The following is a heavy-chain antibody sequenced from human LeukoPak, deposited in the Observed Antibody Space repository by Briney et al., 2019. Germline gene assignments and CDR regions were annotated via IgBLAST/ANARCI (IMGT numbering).Heavy chain of an antibody. D-gene: IGHD3-10*01. Sequence: GSLRLSCVGSGFHFRLYNMNWVRQPPGKGLEWIGEIYHSGSTNYNPSLKSRVTISVDKSKNQFSLKLSSVTAADTAVYYCARDVLIDDGSGSSLDYWGQGTLVTVSS. CDR1: GFHFRLYNM. CDR3: ARDVLIDDGSGSSLDY. V-gene: IGHV4-4*02. J-gene: IGHJ4*02. CDR2: IYHSGST.